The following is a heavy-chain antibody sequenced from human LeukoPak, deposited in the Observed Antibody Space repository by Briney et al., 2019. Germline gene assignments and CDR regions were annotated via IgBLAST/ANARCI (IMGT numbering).Heavy chain of an antibody. Sequence: GGSLRLSCAASGFTFSSYEMNWVRQAPGKGLEWVSYISSSGSTIYYADSVKGRFTISRGNAKNSLYLQMNSLRAEDTAVYYCARVGDIVVVPAAIGLWGQGTMVTVSS. CDR3: ARVGDIVVVPAAIGL. CDR1: GFTFSSYE. D-gene: IGHD2-2*02. J-gene: IGHJ3*01. CDR2: ISSSGSTI. V-gene: IGHV3-48*03.